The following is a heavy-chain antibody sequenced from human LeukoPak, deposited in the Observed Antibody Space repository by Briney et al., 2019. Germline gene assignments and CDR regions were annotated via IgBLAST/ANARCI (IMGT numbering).Heavy chain of an antibody. CDR2: INSDAKTT. J-gene: IGHJ3*02. Sequence: GGSLRLSCEASGFSLSSYWMHWVRQAPRKGLVWVSRINSDAKTTDYGDSVKGRFTISRDNAKNALYLQMNSLGAEDTAVYYCVRWGNAKVLDIWGQGTMVTVSS. CDR1: GFSLSSYW. V-gene: IGHV3-74*01. D-gene: IGHD2-8*02. CDR3: VRWGNAKVLDI.